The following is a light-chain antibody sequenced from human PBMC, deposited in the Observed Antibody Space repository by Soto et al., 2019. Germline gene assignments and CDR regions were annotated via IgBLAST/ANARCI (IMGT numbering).Light chain of an antibody. J-gene: IGKJ1*01. CDR2: SAY. CDR3: QQSYNFPRT. Sequence: DIQMTQSPSSLSASVGDRVTITCRASQNIDTYLNWYLQKPGQAPKLLIYSAYSLQSGVSPRFSGDGAGTDLTLNLSNLQTEDFATYYCQQSYNFPRTFGQGTTV. V-gene: IGKV1-39*01. CDR1: QNIDTY.